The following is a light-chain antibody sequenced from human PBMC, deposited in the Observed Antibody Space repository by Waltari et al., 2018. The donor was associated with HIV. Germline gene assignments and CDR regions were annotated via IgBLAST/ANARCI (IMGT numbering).Light chain of an antibody. CDR2: RTS. CDR1: SSNIRSNV. J-gene: IGLJ3*02. V-gene: IGLV1-44*01. CDR3: AAWDDSLNGHWV. Sequence: QSVLTQPPSVSGTPGQRITISCSGRSSNIRSNVLHWYQQFPGAAPKVLIYRTSQRPSGVPDRFAGSKSGTSGSLVISGLQSEDEATYYCAAWDDSLNGHWVVGGGTKLTVL.